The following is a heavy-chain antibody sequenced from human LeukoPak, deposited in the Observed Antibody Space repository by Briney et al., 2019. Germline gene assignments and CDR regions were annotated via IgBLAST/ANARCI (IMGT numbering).Heavy chain of an antibody. CDR2: ISYDGSNK. Sequence: PGGSLRLSCAASGFTFSSYGMHWVRQAPGKGLEWVAVISYDGSNKYYADSVKGRFTISRDNSKNTLYLQMNSLRAEDTAVYYCARDKGPGIVGATTYDYWGQGTLVTVSS. D-gene: IGHD1-26*01. J-gene: IGHJ4*02. CDR1: GFTFSSYG. CDR3: ARDKGPGIVGATTYDY. V-gene: IGHV3-30*03.